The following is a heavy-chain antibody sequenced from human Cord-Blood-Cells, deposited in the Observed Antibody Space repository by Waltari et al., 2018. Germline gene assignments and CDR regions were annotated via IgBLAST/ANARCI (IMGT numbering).Heavy chain of an antibody. D-gene: IGHD1-1*01. CDR2: FEPEDGET. CDR3: ATETSFLERRYYYGMDV. J-gene: IGHJ6*02. V-gene: IGHV1-24*01. CDR1: GYTLTELS. Sequence: QVQLVQSGAEVKKPGASVKVSCKVSGYTLTELSMHWVRQAPGKGLEWMGGFEPEDGETIYAQKFQGRVNMTEDTATDTAYMELSSLRSEDTAVYYCATETSFLERRYYYGMDVWGQETTVTVSS.